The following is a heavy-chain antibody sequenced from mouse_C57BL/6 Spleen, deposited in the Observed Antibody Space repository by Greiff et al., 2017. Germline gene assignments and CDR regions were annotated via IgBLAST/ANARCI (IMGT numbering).Heavy chain of an antibody. Sequence: VQLQQPGAELVRPGSSVKLSCKASGYTFTSYWMDWVKQRPGQGLEWIGNIYPSDSETHYNQKFKDKATLTVDKSSSTAYMQLSSLTSEDSAVYYCARFDGYYGFDYWGQGTTLTVSS. CDR2: IYPSDSET. CDR1: GYTFTSYW. V-gene: IGHV1-61*01. CDR3: ARFDGYYGFDY. D-gene: IGHD2-3*01. J-gene: IGHJ2*01.